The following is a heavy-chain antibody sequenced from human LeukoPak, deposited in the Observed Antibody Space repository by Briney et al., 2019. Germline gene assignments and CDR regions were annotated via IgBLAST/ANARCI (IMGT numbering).Heavy chain of an antibody. V-gene: IGHV1-18*01. CDR2: ISAYNGNT. Sequence: ASVKVSCKASGYTFTSYGISWVRQAPGQGLEWMGWISAYNGNTNYAQKLQGRVTMTTDTSTGTAYMELRSLRSDDTAVYYCATLPSDTMVRGVSYYYGMDVWGQGTTVTVSS. CDR1: GYTFTSYG. CDR3: ATLPSDTMVRGVSYYYGMDV. D-gene: IGHD3-10*01. J-gene: IGHJ6*02.